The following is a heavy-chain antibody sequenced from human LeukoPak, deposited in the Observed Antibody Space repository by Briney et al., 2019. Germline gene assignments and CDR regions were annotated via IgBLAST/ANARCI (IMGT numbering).Heavy chain of an antibody. CDR2: IYSGGST. D-gene: IGHD3-10*01. Sequence: GGSLRLSCAASGFTVSSNYMSWVRQAPGKGLEWVSVIYSGGSTYYADSVKGGFTISRDNSKNTLFLQMNSLRAEDTAVYYCARAASPVRGVITPSFDYWGQGTLVTVSS. CDR1: GFTVSSNY. CDR3: ARAASPVRGVITPSFDY. J-gene: IGHJ4*02. V-gene: IGHV3-66*02.